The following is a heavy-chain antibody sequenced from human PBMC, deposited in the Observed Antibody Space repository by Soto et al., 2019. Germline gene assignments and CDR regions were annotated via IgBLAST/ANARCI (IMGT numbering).Heavy chain of an antibody. V-gene: IGHV3-23*01. J-gene: IGHJ3*02. Sequence: PGGSLRLSCATSGFIFTTYAMNWVRQAPGKGLEWVSAISSSGESTFYAESVRGRFTISRDNSLNTLYLLMRSLRPEDTAVYYCAHPRGYGVFDAVDIWGQGTMVTVSS. CDR3: AHPRGYGVFDAVDI. CDR2: ISSSGEST. CDR1: GFIFTTYA. D-gene: IGHD4-17*01.